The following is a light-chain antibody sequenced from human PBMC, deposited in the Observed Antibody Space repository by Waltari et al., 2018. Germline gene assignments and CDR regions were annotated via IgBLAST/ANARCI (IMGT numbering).Light chain of an antibody. CDR1: QSISSH. V-gene: IGKV3-11*01. Sequence: EIVLTQSPATLSLSPGERATLTCWASQSISSHIAWYQHKPGQAPRLLVYDASNRATGIPARFSGSGSGTDFTLTIGSLEPEDFAVYYCQHGHTWPLSFGGGIKVEI. J-gene: IGKJ4*01. CDR2: DAS. CDR3: QHGHTWPLS.